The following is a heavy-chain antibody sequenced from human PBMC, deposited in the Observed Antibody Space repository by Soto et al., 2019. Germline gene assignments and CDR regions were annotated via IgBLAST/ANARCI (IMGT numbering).Heavy chain of an antibody. V-gene: IGHV4-34*01. CDR1: GGAVNGYY. CDR3: ATRITVFGLLIPPFDP. CDR2: INHTGGT. D-gene: IGHD3-3*01. Sequence: SETLSLTCAVYGGAVNGYYCSWIRHPPFKGLEWIGEINHTGGTHYNPSLKSRVTMSVDTSKNQFSLRLSSVTAADTAIYYCATRITVFGLLIPPFDPWGQGTQVTVSS. J-gene: IGHJ5*02.